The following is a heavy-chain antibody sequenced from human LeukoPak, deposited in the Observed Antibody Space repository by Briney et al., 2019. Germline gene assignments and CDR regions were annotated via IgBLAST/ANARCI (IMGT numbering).Heavy chain of an antibody. V-gene: IGHV4-61*01. Sequence: SETLSLTCTVSGGSVSNSLYYWSWIRQPPGKGLEWIGYIYYNGDTNYNPSLKSRVIISIDTSSNQFSLRLNSMTAADTAVYCARVLRAASWRSYDYWGQGSLVTVSS. D-gene: IGHD5-18*01. CDR3: ARVLRAASWRSYDY. J-gene: IGHJ4*02. CDR2: IYYNGDT. CDR1: GGSVSNSLYY.